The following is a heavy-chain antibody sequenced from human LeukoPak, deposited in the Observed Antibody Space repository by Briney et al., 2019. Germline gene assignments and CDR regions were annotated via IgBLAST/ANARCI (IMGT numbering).Heavy chain of an antibody. Sequence: SETLSLACTVSGGSISSNYWSWIRQPPGKGLEWIGYIYYSGSTNYNPSLKSRVTISVDTSKNQFSLKLSSVTAADTAVYYCAREGDSSGWYFDYWGQGTLVTVSS. D-gene: IGHD6-19*01. CDR1: GGSISSNY. CDR2: IYYSGST. J-gene: IGHJ4*02. CDR3: AREGDSSGWYFDY. V-gene: IGHV4-59*01.